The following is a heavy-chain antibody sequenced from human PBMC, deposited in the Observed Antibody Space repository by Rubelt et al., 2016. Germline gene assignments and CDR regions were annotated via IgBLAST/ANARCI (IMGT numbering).Heavy chain of an antibody. CDR2: IYYSGST. D-gene: IGHD3-10*01. CDR3: ARASMVRGVDYYFDY. V-gene: IGHV4-59*01. CDR1: GGSISSYY. J-gene: IGHJ4*02. Sequence: QVQLQESGPGLVKPSETLSLTCTVSGGSISSYYWSWIRQPPGKGLEWIGYIYYSGSTNYNPSLKGRVTISVDTSKNQFSLKRSSVTAADTAVYYCARASMVRGVDYYFDYWGQGTLVTVSS.